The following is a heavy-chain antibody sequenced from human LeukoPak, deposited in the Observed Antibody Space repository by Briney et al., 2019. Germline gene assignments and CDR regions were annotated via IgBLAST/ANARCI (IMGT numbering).Heavy chain of an antibody. J-gene: IGHJ6*02. CDR1: GFTFSSYA. CDR2: IWYDGSNK. Sequence: PGGSLRLSCAASGFTFSSYAMHWVRQAPGKGLEWVAVIWYDGSNKYCADSVKGRFTISRDNSKNTLYLQMNSLRAEDTAVYYCARDWRANYYYYGMDVWGQGTTVTVSS. CDR3: ARDWRANYYYYGMDV. V-gene: IGHV3-33*08.